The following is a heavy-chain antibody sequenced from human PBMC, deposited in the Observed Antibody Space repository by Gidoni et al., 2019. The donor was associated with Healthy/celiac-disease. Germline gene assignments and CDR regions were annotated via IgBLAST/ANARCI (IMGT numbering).Heavy chain of an antibody. Sequence: EVQLLESGGGLVQPGGSLRLSCAASGFTFSSYAMSWVRQAPGKGLEWVSAISGSGGSTYYADSVKGRFTISRDNAKNTLYLQMNSLRAEDTAVYYCAKGAEQLVPSYYYYGMDVWGQGTTVTVSS. CDR2: ISGSGGST. D-gene: IGHD6-6*01. V-gene: IGHV3-23*01. CDR3: AKGAEQLVPSYYYYGMDV. CDR1: GFTFSSYA. J-gene: IGHJ6*02.